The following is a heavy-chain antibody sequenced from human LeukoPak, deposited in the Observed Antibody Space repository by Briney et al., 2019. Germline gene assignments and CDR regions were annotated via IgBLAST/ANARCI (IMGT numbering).Heavy chain of an antibody. Sequence: SETLSLTCTVSGGSISSGGYYWSWIRQHPGKGLEWIGYIYYSGSTYYNPSLKSRVTISVDTSKNQFSLKLSSVTAADTAVYYCARSPVSTVMSWFDPWCQGTLVTVSS. D-gene: IGHD4-17*01. CDR1: GGSISSGGYY. CDR2: IYYSGST. V-gene: IGHV4-31*03. J-gene: IGHJ5*02. CDR3: ARSPVSTVMSWFDP.